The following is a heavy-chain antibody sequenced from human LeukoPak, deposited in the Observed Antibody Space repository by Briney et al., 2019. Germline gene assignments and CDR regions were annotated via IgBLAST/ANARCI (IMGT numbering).Heavy chain of an antibody. V-gene: IGHV1-69*06. CDR3: AKPARTDAFDI. CDR2: IIPIFGTA. D-gene: IGHD1-14*01. J-gene: IGHJ3*02. CDR1: GGTFSSYA. Sequence: ASVKVSCKASGGTFSSYAISWVRQAPGQGLEWMGGIIPIFGTANYAQKFQGRVTITADKSTSTAYMELSSLRSEDTAVYYCAKPARTDAFDIWGQGTMITVSS.